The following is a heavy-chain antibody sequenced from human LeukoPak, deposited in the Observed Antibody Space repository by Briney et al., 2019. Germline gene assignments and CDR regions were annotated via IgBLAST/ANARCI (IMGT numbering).Heavy chain of an antibody. CDR3: AKESDYGDLDY. CDR2: ISSSSDTI. V-gene: IGHV3-48*04. Sequence: GGSLRLSCAASGFTFNTYSMNWVRQAPGKGLEWVPYISSSSDTIYYADSVKGRFTISRDNAKNSLYLQMNSLRAEDMALYYCAKESDYGDLDYWGQGTLVTVSS. J-gene: IGHJ4*02. D-gene: IGHD4-17*01. CDR1: GFTFNTYS.